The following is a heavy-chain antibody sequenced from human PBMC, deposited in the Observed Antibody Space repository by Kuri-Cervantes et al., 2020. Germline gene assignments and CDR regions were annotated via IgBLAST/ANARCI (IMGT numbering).Heavy chain of an antibody. CDR3: AREKPYSSGFDY. Sequence: GGSLRLSCAASGFIFRTYVMTWVRQAPGKGLEWVAVISYDGSNKYYADSVKGRFTISRDNSKNTLYLQMNSLRAEDTAVYYCAREKPYSSGFDYWGQGTLVTVSS. CDR1: GFIFRTYV. J-gene: IGHJ4*02. CDR2: ISYDGSNK. V-gene: IGHV3-30-3*01. D-gene: IGHD6-19*01.